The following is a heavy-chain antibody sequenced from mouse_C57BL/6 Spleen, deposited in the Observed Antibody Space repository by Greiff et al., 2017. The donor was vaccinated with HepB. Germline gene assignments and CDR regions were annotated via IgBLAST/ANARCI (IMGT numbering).Heavy chain of an antibody. J-gene: IGHJ1*03. D-gene: IGHD2-3*01. Sequence: QVQLQQSGAELAKPGASVKLSCKASGYTFTSYWMHWVNQRPGQGLEWIGDINPSGGYTKYNQKFKDKATLTADKSSSTAYMQLSSLTYEDSAVYYCASYDGDYVRYFDVWGTGTTVTVSS. CDR3: ASYDGDYVRYFDV. CDR2: INPSGGYT. V-gene: IGHV1-7*01. CDR1: GYTFTSYW.